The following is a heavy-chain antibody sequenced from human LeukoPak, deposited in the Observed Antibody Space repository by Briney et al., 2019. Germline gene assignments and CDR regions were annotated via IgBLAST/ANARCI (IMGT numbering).Heavy chain of an antibody. CDR3: ARDFDTLTGSIFDY. CDR2: IYSDGIT. CDR1: GFTVSSNY. D-gene: IGHD3-9*01. Sequence: GGSLRLSCAASGFTVSSNYMSWVRQGPGKGLEWVSLIYSDGITYYSDSVKGGCTISRDNSKNTLYLQMTSLRAEDTAVYYCARDFDTLTGSIFDYWGQGTLVTVSS. V-gene: IGHV3-53*01. J-gene: IGHJ4*02.